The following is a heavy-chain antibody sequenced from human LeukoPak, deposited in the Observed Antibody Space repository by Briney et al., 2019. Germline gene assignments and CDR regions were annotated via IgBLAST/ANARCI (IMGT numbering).Heavy chain of an antibody. Sequence: LSQTLSLTCALSGDSVSSNSAAWNWIRQSPSRGLEWLGRTYYRSKWYNDYAVSVKSRITINPDTSKNQFSLQLNSVTPEDTAVYYCARDRIVATGGSWFDPWGQGTLVTVSS. V-gene: IGHV6-1*01. CDR2: TYYRSKWYN. CDR3: ARDRIVATGGSWFDP. J-gene: IGHJ5*02. D-gene: IGHD5-12*01. CDR1: GDSVSSNSAA.